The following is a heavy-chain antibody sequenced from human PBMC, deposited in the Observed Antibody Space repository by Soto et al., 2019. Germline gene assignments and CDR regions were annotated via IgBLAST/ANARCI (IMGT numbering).Heavy chain of an antibody. CDR2: IYSGGST. CDR3: ARGVTYYYDSSGYDY. J-gene: IGHJ4*02. V-gene: IGHV3-66*01. Sequence: GGSLRLSCAASGFTVSSNYMSWVRQAPGKGLGWVSVIYSGGSTYYADSVKGRFTISRDNSKNTLYLQMNSLRAEDTAVYYCARGVTYYYDSSGYDYWGQGTLVTVSS. D-gene: IGHD3-22*01. CDR1: GFTVSSNY.